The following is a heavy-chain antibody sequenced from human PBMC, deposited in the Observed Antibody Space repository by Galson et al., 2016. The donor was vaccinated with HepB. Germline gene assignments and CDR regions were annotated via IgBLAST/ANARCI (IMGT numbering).Heavy chain of an antibody. CDR1: GDPINSITYY. V-gene: IGHV4-39*01. CDR2: IYYSRDT. CDR3: ARRRRRYFVWSFDS. J-gene: IGHJ4*02. D-gene: IGHD3-9*01. Sequence: SETLSLTCTVSGDPINSITYYWGWIRQPPGKGLEWIATIYYSRDTYYNPSLKSRVTTSVDTSKNQFSLKLTSVTAADTAIYYCARRRRRYFVWSFDSWGQGTLVSVSS.